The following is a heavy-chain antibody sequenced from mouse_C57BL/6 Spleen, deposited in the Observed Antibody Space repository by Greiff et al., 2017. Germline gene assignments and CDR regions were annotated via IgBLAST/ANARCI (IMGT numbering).Heavy chain of an antibody. D-gene: IGHD1-1*01. Sequence: VQLQQSGAELVRPGTSVKVSCKASGYAFTNYLLEWVKQRPGQGLEWIGVINPGSGGTNYNEKFQGKATLTADNSSSTAYMQLSSLTSEDSAVYFCARRDYGSSYPWYFDGWGTGTTVTVSS. V-gene: IGHV1-54*01. CDR3: ARRDYGSSYPWYFDG. J-gene: IGHJ1*03. CDR2: INPGSGGT. CDR1: GYAFTNYL.